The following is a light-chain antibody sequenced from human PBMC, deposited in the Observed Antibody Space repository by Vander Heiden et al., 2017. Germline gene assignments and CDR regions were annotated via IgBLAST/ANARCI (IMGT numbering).Light chain of an antibody. Sequence: DIVLTQSPGTLSLSPGERATPSCRASQSISSSYLAWYQQKPGQAPRLLIYGASNRATGIPDRFSGTGSGTDFTLTISRLEPEDFAVYYCQQYGRSLTFGGGTKVEIK. CDR2: GAS. V-gene: IGKV3-20*01. J-gene: IGKJ4*01. CDR1: QSISSSY. CDR3: QQYGRSLT.